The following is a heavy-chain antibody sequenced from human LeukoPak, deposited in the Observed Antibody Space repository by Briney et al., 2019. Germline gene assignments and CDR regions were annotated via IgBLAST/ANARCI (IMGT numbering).Heavy chain of an antibody. D-gene: IGHD2-2*01. CDR1: GYTFTSYY. V-gene: IGHV1-46*01. Sequence: AAVTVSCKASGYTFTSYYMHWVRQAPGQGLEWMGIINPSGGSTSYAQKFQGRVTMTRDMSTSTVYMELSSLRSEDTAVYYCARGGSIVLRDCSSTSCYYAFDIWGQGTMVTVSS. CDR2: INPSGGST. CDR3: ARGGSIVLRDCSSTSCYYAFDI. J-gene: IGHJ3*02.